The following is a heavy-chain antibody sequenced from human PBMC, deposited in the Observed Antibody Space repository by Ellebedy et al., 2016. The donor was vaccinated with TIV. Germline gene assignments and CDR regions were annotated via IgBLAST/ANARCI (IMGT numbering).Heavy chain of an antibody. CDR3: ARVSNGNTVVDY. CDR2: MNPNSGDT. Sequence: AASVKVSCKASGYSFTNYDINWVRQATGQGLAWMGWMNPNSGDTGSAQKFQGRVIMTRSTSTGTAYLELRSLRSEDTAVYYCARVSNGNTVVDYWGQGTLVTVSS. CDR1: GYSFTNYD. J-gene: IGHJ4*02. D-gene: IGHD2-21*01. V-gene: IGHV1-8*01.